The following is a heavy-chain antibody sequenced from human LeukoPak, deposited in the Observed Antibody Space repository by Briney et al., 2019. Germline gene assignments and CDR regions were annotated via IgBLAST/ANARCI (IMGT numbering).Heavy chain of an antibody. CDR3: ARSLLQYGFNWFDP. J-gene: IGHJ5*02. Sequence: SETLSLTCAVYGGSFSGYYWSWIRQPPGKGLEWIGEINHSGSTNYNPSLKSRVTISVDTSKNQFSLKLSSVTAADTAVYYCARSLLQYGFNWFDPWGQGTLVTVSS. CDR1: GGSFSGYY. D-gene: IGHD4-4*01. CDR2: INHSGST. V-gene: IGHV4-34*01.